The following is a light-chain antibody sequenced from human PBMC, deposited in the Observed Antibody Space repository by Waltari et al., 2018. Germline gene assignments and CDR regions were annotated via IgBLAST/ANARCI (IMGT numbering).Light chain of an antibody. J-gene: IGLJ1*01. CDR3: CSYAGSSHYL. V-gene: IGLV2-23*02. CDR2: EVS. Sequence: QSALTQPASMSGSPGQSIAISCTGTSNDVGTYNRVSWYQHHPGKAPKLMIYEVSERPSGVSDRFSGSKSGNTAFRTISGLQAEDEAEYYGCSYAGSSHYLFGTGTRVTVL. CDR1: SNDVGTYNR.